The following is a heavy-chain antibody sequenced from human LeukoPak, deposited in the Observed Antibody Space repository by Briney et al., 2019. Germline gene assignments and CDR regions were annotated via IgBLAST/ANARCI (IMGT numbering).Heavy chain of an antibody. CDR1: GYTFTSYG. CDR2: ISAYNGNT. CDR3: AREAPHYGGNINFDY. Sequence: ASVKVSCKASGYTFTSYGISWVRQAPGQGLEWMGWISAYNGNTNYAQKLQGRVTMTTDTSTSTAYMELRSLRSDDTAVYYCAREAPHYGGNINFDYWGQGTLVTVSS. D-gene: IGHD4-23*01. V-gene: IGHV1-18*01. J-gene: IGHJ4*02.